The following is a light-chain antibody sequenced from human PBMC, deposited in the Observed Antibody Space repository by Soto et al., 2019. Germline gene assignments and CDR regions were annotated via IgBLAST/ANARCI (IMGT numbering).Light chain of an antibody. CDR1: QSISSW. CDR3: QQYNSYWT. J-gene: IGKJ1*01. CDR2: KAS. V-gene: IGKV1-5*03. Sequence: DIQMTQSPSTLSASVGDRVTITCRASQSISSWLAWYQQKPGKAPKLLIYKASSSESGVPSRFSGSGSGTEFTLTISSLPPDDFASYYCQQYNSYWTSGQGTKVEIK.